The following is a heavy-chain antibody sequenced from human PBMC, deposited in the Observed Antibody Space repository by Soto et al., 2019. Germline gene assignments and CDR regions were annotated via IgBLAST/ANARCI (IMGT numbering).Heavy chain of an antibody. J-gene: IGHJ4*02. V-gene: IGHV1-2*02. CDR3: GRVPGHKNSRGDF. CDR2: INPKSGDT. D-gene: IGHD3-3*01. Sequence: QVRLVQSGPEVRRPGASVTVSCKASGYTFTHYFIHWVRRAPGQGLEWMGYINPKSGDTHYSQTFRGRVSMTVDTSTDTASVGLSSLKSDDTAVYFFGRVPGHKNSRGDFWGQGTPITVSS. CDR1: GYTFTHYF.